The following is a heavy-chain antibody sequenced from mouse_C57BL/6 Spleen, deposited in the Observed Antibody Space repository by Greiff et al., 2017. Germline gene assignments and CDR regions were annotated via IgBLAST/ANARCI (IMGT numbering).Heavy chain of an antibody. CDR1: GYAFSSYW. CDR3: ARGDYDWYFDV. D-gene: IGHD1-1*01. CDR2: IYPGDGDT. J-gene: IGHJ1*03. Sequence: VPLQQSGAELVKPGASVKISCKASGYAFSSYWMNWVKQRPGKGLEWIGQIYPGDGDTNYNGKFKGKATLTADKSSSTAYMQLSSLTSEDSAVYFCARGDYDWYFDVWGTGTTVTVSS. V-gene: IGHV1-80*01.